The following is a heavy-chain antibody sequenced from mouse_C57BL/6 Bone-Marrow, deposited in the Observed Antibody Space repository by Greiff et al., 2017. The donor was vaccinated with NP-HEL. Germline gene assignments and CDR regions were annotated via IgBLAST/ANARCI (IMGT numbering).Heavy chain of an antibody. CDR3: ARGEPHWYFDV. V-gene: IGHV1-50*01. J-gene: IGHJ1*03. CDR2: IDPSDSYT. Sequence: QVHVKQPGAELVKPGASVKLSCKASGYTFTSYWMQWVKQRPGQGLEWIGEIDPSDSYTNYNQKFKGKATLTVDTSSSTAYMQLSGLTSEDSAVYYCARGEPHWYFDVWGTGTTVTVSS. CDR1: GYTFTSYW.